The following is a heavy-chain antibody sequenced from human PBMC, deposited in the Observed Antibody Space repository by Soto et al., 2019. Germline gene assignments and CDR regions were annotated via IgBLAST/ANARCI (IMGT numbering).Heavy chain of an antibody. CDR1: GYTFTSYG. CDR3: ARDGPVGYFDWLPNEYYYYGMDV. J-gene: IGHJ6*02. V-gene: IGHV1-18*01. Sequence: ASVKVSCKASGYTFTSYGISWVRQAPGQGLEWMGWISAYNGNRNYAQKLQGRVTMTTDTSTSTAYMELRSLRAEDTAVYYCARDGPVGYFDWLPNEYYYYGMDVWGQGTTVTVSS. CDR2: ISAYNGNR. D-gene: IGHD3-9*01.